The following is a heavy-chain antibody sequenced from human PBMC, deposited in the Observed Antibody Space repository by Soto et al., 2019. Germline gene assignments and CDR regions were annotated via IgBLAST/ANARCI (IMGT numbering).Heavy chain of an antibody. Sequence: PSETLSLTCTVSGGSISSSSYYWGWIRQPPGKGLEWIGSIYYSGSTYYNPSLKSRVTISVDTSKNQFSLKLSSVTAADTAVYYCARYYLYYDILTGRDNWFDPWGQGTLVTVSS. CDR2: IYYSGST. D-gene: IGHD3-9*01. CDR3: ARYYLYYDILTGRDNWFDP. CDR1: GGSISSSSYY. J-gene: IGHJ5*02. V-gene: IGHV4-39*01.